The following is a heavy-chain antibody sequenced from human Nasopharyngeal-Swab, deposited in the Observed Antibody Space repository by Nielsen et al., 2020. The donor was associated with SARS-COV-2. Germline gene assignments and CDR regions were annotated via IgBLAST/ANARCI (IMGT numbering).Heavy chain of an antibody. V-gene: IGHV2-5*02. D-gene: IGHD4-17*01. CDR2: IYWDDDK. Sequence: GQAPGKALEWLALIYWDDDKRYSPSLKSRLTITKDTSKNQEVLTMTNMDPVDTATYYCAQRTTLTSYGYWGQGTLVTVSS. CDR3: AQRTTLTSYGY. J-gene: IGHJ4*02.